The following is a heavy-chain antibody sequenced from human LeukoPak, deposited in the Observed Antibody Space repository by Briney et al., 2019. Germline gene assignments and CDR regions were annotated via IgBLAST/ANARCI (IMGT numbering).Heavy chain of an antibody. D-gene: IGHD3-10*01. J-gene: IGHJ4*02. Sequence: GGSLRLSCAASGFTFSSHWMHWVRQAPGKGLVWVSRIISDGSTTNYADSVKGRVTISRDNAKNTLYLQMYSLSAEDTAVYYCTRGHVPGSDRHWDYWGQGILVTVSS. CDR1: GFTFSSHW. V-gene: IGHV3-74*01. CDR2: IISDGSTT. CDR3: TRGHVPGSDRHWDY.